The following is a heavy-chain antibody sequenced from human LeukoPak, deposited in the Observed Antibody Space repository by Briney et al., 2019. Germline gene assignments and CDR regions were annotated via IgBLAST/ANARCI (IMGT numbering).Heavy chain of an antibody. D-gene: IGHD2-15*01. CDR1: GVSISSTRYF. V-gene: IGHV4-39*01. CDR3: ARLQRQVVAAIEPFYYFHS. J-gene: IGHJ4*02. Sequence: SETLSLTCSVSGVSISSTRYFRGWIRQPPGKGLEWIGTIYYSGSTYYNPSLKSRVTISVDTSKNQFSLKLTSVTAADTAVYYCARLQRQVVAAIEPFYYFHSWGQGTVISVSS. CDR2: IYYSGST.